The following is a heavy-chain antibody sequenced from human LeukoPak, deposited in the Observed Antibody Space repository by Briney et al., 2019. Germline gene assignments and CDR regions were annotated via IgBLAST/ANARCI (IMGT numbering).Heavy chain of an antibody. J-gene: IGHJ4*02. CDR3: ARVVYDSSGYPPPDY. CDR2: ISAYNGNT. D-gene: IGHD3-22*01. V-gene: IGHV1-18*01. Sequence: ASVKVSYKASGYTFTSYGISWVRQAPGQGLEWMGWISAYNGNTNYAQKLQGRVTMTTDTSTSTAYMELRSLRSDDTAVYYCARVVYDSSGYPPPDYWGQGTLVTVSS. CDR1: GYTFTSYG.